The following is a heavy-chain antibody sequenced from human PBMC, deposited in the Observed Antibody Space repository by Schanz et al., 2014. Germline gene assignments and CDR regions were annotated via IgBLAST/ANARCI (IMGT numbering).Heavy chain of an antibody. CDR1: GFTFSGFW. V-gene: IGHV3-7*01. D-gene: IGHD1-1*01. J-gene: IGHJ5*02. Sequence: DVHLLESGGGLVQPGGSLKLSCAASGFTFSGFWMTWVRQAPGKGLEWVANIKKDGSEKYYVDSVKGRFTISRDNAKNSLFLQMNSLRPEDTAVYYCARGRVLESWGQGTLVTVSS. CDR2: IKKDGSEK. CDR3: ARGRVLES.